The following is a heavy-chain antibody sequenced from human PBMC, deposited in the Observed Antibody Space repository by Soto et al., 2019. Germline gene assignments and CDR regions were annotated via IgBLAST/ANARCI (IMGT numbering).Heavy chain of an antibody. J-gene: IGHJ6*02. CDR2: VSPYNGDT. Sequence: ASVKVSCKASGCTFTTYGINWVRQAPGQGLEWMGWVSPYNGDTTYAQKVQGRVTMTTDTSTRTAYLELRSLRSDDTAVYYCAREVGHMDVWGQGTTVTVSS. CDR3: AREVGHMDV. CDR1: GCTFTTYG. V-gene: IGHV1-18*04.